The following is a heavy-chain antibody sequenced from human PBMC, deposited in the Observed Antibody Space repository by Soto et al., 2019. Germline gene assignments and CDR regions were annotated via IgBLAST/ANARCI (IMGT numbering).Heavy chain of an antibody. CDR3: AKDTAMVRGHAVDI. V-gene: IGHV3-53*01. J-gene: IGHJ3*02. D-gene: IGHD5-18*01. CDR2: IYSGGST. Sequence: GGSLRLSCAASGFTVSSNYMSWVRQAPGKGLEWVSVIYSGGSTYYADSVKGRFTISRDNSKNTLYLQMNSLRAEDTAVYYCAKDTAMVRGHAVDIWGQWRMGTVS. CDR1: GFTVSSNY.